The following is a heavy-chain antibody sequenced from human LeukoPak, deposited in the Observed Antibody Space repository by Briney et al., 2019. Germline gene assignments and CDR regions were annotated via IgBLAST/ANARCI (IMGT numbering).Heavy chain of an antibody. CDR3: AGHHPRNTVDF. Sequence: PSETLSLTCTVSGGSISSYYWSWIRQPPGKGLEWIAYISDIGSINYNPSLKSRVTISLDTSKNQFSLKLSSVTAADTAVYYCAGHHPRNTVDFWGQGTLVTVSS. J-gene: IGHJ4*02. CDR1: GGSISSYY. D-gene: IGHD2/OR15-2a*01. CDR2: ISDIGSI. V-gene: IGHV4-59*08.